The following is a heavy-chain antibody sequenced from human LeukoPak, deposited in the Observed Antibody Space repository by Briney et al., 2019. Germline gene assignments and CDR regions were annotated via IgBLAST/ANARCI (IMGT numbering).Heavy chain of an antibody. Sequence: GRSLRLSCAASGFTFDDYAMHWVRQAPGKGLEWVSGISWNSGSIGYADSVKGRFTISRDNAKNSLYLQMNSLRAEDMALYYCAKDNHYDNLTGQQYFQHWGQGTLVTVSS. D-gene: IGHD3-9*01. CDR3: AKDNHYDNLTGQQYFQH. CDR2: ISWNSGSI. V-gene: IGHV3-9*03. CDR1: GFTFDDYA. J-gene: IGHJ1*01.